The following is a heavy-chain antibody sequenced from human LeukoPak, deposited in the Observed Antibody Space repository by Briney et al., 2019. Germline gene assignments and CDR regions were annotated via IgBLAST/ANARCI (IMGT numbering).Heavy chain of an antibody. Sequence: AGGSLRLSCAASGFTFSSYGMHWVRQAPGKGLEWVAFVRYDGSNKYYADSVKGRFTISRDSSKNTLYLQMNSLRPGDTAVYYCAKGRGQSYPHYYFDSWGQGTLVTVSS. D-gene: IGHD5-18*01. CDR3: AKGRGQSYPHYYFDS. CDR2: VRYDGSNK. V-gene: IGHV3-30*02. CDR1: GFTFSSYG. J-gene: IGHJ4*02.